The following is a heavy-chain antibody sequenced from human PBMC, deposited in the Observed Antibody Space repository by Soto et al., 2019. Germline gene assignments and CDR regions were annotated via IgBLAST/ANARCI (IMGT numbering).Heavy chain of an antibody. V-gene: IGHV4-61*01. CDR1: GGSVSSGSYY. J-gene: IGHJ3*02. Sequence: SETLSLACTVSGGSVSSGSYYWSWIRQPPGKGLEWIGYIYYSGSTNYNPSLKSRVTISVDTSKNQFSLKLSSVTAADTAVFYCARVWGGAIDIRGRRSNVPVSS. D-gene: IGHD3-10*01. CDR2: IYYSGST. CDR3: ARVWGGAIDI.